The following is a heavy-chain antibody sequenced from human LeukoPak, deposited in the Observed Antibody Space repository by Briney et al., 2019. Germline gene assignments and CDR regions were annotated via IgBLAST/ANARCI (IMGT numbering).Heavy chain of an antibody. CDR3: ARDDFTDFSGSYSVDY. J-gene: IGHJ4*02. V-gene: IGHV3-33*01. CDR1: GFTFSSYG. D-gene: IGHD1-26*01. CDR2: IWYDGSNK. Sequence: PGRSLRLSCAASGFTFSSYGMHWVRQAPGKGLEWVAVIWYDGSNKYYADSVKGRFTISRDNSKNTLYLQMNSLRAEDTAVYYCARDDFTDFSGSYSVDYWGQGTLVTVSS.